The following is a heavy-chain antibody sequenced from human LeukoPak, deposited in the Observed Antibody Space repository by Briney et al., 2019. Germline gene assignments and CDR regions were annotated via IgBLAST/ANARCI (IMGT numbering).Heavy chain of an antibody. CDR2: IYSGGST. CDR3: ARDPVEMATIPGAFDI. D-gene: IGHD5-24*01. CDR1: GFTVSTNY. V-gene: IGHV3-66*01. J-gene: IGHJ3*02. Sequence: GGSLRLSCAASGFTVSTNYMSWVRQAPGKGLEWVSVIYSGGSTYYADSVKGRFTISRDNSKNTLYLQMNSLRAEDTAVYYCARDPVEMATIPGAFDIWGQGTMVTVSS.